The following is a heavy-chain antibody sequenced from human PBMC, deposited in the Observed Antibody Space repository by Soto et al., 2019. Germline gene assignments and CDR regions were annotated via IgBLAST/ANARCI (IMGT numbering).Heavy chain of an antibody. CDR1: VASTVTDS. Sequence: SETLSPTGAVLVASTVTDSSRWVRQPPGKGLEWVGYVYYSVSTNYNPSLKSRVTISLDRTKNQFSLKLSSVTAADTAVYYCARCADFVIVPAAFCHGMDVWGQGTTVTVSS. CDR2: VYYSVST. CDR3: ARCADFVIVPAAFCHGMDV. D-gene: IGHD2-2*01. V-gene: IGHV4-59*01. J-gene: IGHJ6*02.